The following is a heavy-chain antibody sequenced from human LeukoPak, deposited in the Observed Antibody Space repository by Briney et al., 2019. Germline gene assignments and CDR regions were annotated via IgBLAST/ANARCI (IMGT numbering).Heavy chain of an antibody. CDR2: ISWNSGSI. Sequence: EPGGSLRLSCAASGFTFDDYAMHWVRQAPGKGLEWVSGISWNSGSIGYADSVKGRFTISRDNAKNSLYLQMNSLRAEDTALYYCAKDKQGGDHYDSSGSFDYWGQGTLVTVSS. D-gene: IGHD3-22*01. CDR1: GFTFDDYA. CDR3: AKDKQGGDHYDSSGSFDY. V-gene: IGHV3-9*01. J-gene: IGHJ4*02.